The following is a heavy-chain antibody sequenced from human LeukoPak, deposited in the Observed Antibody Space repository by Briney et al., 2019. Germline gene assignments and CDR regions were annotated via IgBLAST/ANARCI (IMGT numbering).Heavy chain of an antibody. Sequence: SVKVSCKASGGTFSSYAISWVRQAPGQGLEWMGGIIPIFGTANYAQKFQGRVTMTRDMSTSTVYMELSSLRSEDTAVYYCARVPYYDSSSIWFDYWGQGTLVTVSS. CDR2: IIPIFGTA. V-gene: IGHV1-69*05. D-gene: IGHD3-22*01. J-gene: IGHJ4*02. CDR1: GGTFSSYA. CDR3: ARVPYYDSSSIWFDY.